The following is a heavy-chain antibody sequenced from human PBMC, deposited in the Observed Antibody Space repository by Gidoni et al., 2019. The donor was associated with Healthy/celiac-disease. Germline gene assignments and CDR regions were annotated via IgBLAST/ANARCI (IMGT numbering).Heavy chain of an antibody. Sequence: EVQLVESGGGLVQPGGSLRLSCAASGFTFSSNWMHWVRQAPGKGLVWVSRINSDGSSTSYADSVKGRFTISGDNAKNTLYLQMNSLRAEDTAVYYCARSSWRGPLDYWGQGTLVTVSS. CDR2: INSDGSST. CDR1: GFTFSSNW. J-gene: IGHJ4*02. D-gene: IGHD1-1*01. V-gene: IGHV3-74*01. CDR3: ARSSWRGPLDY.